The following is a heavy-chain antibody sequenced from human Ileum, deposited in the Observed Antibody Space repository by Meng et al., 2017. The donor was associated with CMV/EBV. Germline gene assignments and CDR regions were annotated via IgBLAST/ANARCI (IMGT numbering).Heavy chain of an antibody. Sequence: ASVKVSCKASGYTLTGHWMHWVRQAPGQGLEWMGWINPNSGDTYYAQNFQGRVTMTWDTSISTACMELSRLKSDDTAMYYCAGLDYRVDYWGQGSLVTVSS. CDR1: GYTLTGHW. J-gene: IGHJ4*02. CDR3: AGLDYRVDY. V-gene: IGHV1-2*02. CDR2: INPNSGDT. D-gene: IGHD4-11*01.